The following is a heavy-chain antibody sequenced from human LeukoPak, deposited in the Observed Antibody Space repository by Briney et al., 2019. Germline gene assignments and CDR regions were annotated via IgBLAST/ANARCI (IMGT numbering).Heavy chain of an antibody. CDR2: IYYTGST. Sequence: SETLSLTCTVSGGSISTYYWSWIRQPPGKGLEWIGYIYYTGSTTYNPSLKSRVTISVDTSKNQLFLRLTSVTAADTAVYYCARLGYSSSWLAVDYWGQGTLVTVSS. V-gene: IGHV4-59*08. J-gene: IGHJ4*02. CDR3: ARLGYSSSWLAVDY. CDR1: GGSISTYY. D-gene: IGHD6-13*01.